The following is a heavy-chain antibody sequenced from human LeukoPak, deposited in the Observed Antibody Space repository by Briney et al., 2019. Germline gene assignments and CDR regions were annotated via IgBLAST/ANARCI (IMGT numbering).Heavy chain of an antibody. D-gene: IGHD2-21*01. CDR1: GLSLGDYA. CDR2: ISWNSATT. J-gene: IGHJ6*02. CDR3: VKDSSPYLHGETETKYGMDV. V-gene: IGHV3-9*01. Sequence: PGRSLRLSCEASGLSLGDYAMHWVRQAPGKGLEWVSGISWNSATTGYADSVKGRFTVSRDNAMHSLYLQMNSLRGEDTASYFCVKDSSPYLHGETETKYGMDVWGQGTTVTVS.